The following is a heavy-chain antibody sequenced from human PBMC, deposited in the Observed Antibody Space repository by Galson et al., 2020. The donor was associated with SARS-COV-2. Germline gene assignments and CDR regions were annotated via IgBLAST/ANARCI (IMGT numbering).Heavy chain of an antibody. J-gene: IGHJ5*02. CDR3: ANRYCSSNSCPNWFDP. Sequence: SETLSLTCAVSGGSISSSNWWSWVRQPPGKGLEWIGEIYHIGSTNYNPSLKSRFTISVDKSKTQFSLKLSSVTAADTAVYYCANRYCSSNSCPNWFDPWGQGTLVTVSS. CDR1: GGSISSSNW. CDR2: IYHIGST. D-gene: IGHD2-2*01. V-gene: IGHV4-4*02.